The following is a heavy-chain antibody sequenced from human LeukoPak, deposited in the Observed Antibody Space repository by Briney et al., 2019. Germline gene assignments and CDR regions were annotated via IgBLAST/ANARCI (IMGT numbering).Heavy chain of an antibody. D-gene: IGHD1-26*01. Sequence: GGSLRLACAASGFTFSSYGMHWVRQAPGKGLERVAFIQYDGSNKYYADSVKGRFTISRDNSKNTLYLQMNSLRAEDTAVYYCAKASRRELLQGYYFDYWGQGTLVTVSS. CDR2: IQYDGSNK. V-gene: IGHV3-30*02. J-gene: IGHJ4*02. CDR3: AKASRRELLQGYYFDY. CDR1: GFTFSSYG.